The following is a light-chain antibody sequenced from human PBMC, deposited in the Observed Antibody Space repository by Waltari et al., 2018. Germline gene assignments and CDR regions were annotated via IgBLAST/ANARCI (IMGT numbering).Light chain of an antibody. CDR3: SSYMDTTALEL. CDR1: SSDIGSYNY. CDR2: DVT. Sequence: QSALTQPASVSGSPGQSITISCTGTSSDIGSYNYVSWYQQHPGKAPKLIIFDVTNPPAGVSNRFSGSKAGNTASLIISGLQGEDEAYYYCSSYMDTTALELFGGGTSLTVL. J-gene: IGLJ2*01. V-gene: IGLV2-14*03.